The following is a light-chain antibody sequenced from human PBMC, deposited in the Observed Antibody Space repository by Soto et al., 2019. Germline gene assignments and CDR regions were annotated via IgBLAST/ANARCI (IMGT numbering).Light chain of an antibody. CDR2: ETS. CDR1: HSVGSH. CDR3: QQRTNWPET. Sequence: VLTQSPATLSLSPGERATLSCRASHSVGSHLAWYQQKAGQAPRLLIYETSSRATGTPVRIRGSGSATDFTLTIASLEPEDSAVYYCQQRTNWPETFGQGTKLEIK. V-gene: IGKV3-11*01. J-gene: IGKJ2*01.